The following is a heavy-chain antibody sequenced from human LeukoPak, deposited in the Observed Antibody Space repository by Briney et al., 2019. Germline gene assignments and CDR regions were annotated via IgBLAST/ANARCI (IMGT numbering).Heavy chain of an antibody. CDR2: IYYTGNT. CDR1: GGSISSSSYY. Sequence: PSETLSLTCTVSGGSISSSSYYWGWIRQPPGKGLEWIGTIYYTGNTYYNPSLMSRVTISVDTSKNQFSLKLSSVTAADTAVYYCARVGSNNYYPFDYWGQGTLVTVSS. D-gene: IGHD3-22*01. CDR3: ARVGSNNYYPFDY. J-gene: IGHJ4*02. V-gene: IGHV4-39*07.